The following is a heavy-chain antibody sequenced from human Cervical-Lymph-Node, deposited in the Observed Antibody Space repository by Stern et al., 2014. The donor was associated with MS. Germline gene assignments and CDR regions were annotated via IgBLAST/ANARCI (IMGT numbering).Heavy chain of an antibody. V-gene: IGHV1-69*06. D-gene: IGHD1-26*01. CDR2: IPPVFGTT. CDR1: GDSFSSYA. CDR3: ARGGGLVGYFDY. Sequence: QVQLAQSGAEVKKPGSSVKVYCKASGDSFSSYAINWVRQVPGQGLEWMGGIPPVFGTTNYAQKFQGRVTITADKSTNTAYMELMTLRSEDTAVYYCARGGGLVGYFDYWGQGTLVSVSS. J-gene: IGHJ4*02.